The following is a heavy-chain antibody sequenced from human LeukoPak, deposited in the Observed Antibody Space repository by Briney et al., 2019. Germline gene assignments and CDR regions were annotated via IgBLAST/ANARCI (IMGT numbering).Heavy chain of an antibody. Sequence: ASVQVSCLASGYTFIGYYMHWLRPPPGQGLEWMGWINPNSGGTNYGQKFHGKVTLTRDTSIGKAYMERSGLRSDDTAVCYCERDLSSGSDLDYWGQGTLVTVSS. J-gene: IGHJ4*02. CDR3: ERDLSSGSDLDY. D-gene: IGHD6-19*01. CDR1: GYTFIGYY. V-gene: IGHV1-2*02. CDR2: INPNSGGT.